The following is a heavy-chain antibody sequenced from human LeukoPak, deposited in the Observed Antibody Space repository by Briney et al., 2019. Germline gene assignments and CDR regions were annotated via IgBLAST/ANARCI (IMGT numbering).Heavy chain of an antibody. J-gene: IGHJ6*03. CDR2: FDPEDVET. CDR3: ATLNPYDILTGPLYYYYYMDV. D-gene: IGHD3-9*01. CDR1: GYTLTELS. Sequence: ASVKVSCKVSGYTLTELSMHWVRQAPGKGLEWVGGFDPEDVETIYPQKFQGRVTMTEDPSTDTAYMELSSLRSEDTAVYYCATLNPYDILTGPLYYYYYMDVWGKGTTVTISS. V-gene: IGHV1-24*01.